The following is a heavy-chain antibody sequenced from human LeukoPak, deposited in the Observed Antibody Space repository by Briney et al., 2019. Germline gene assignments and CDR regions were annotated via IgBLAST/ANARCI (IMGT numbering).Heavy chain of an antibody. CDR1: GFTFSSYA. J-gene: IGHJ4*02. CDR3: AKVPLREIAGYYFDY. CDR2: ISYDGSNK. D-gene: IGHD5-24*01. Sequence: GGSLRLSCAASGFTFSSYAMHWVRQAPGKGLQWVAVISYDGSNKYYADSVKGRFTISRDNSKNTLYLQMNSLRAEDTAVYYCAKVPLREIAGYYFDYWGQGTLVTVSS. V-gene: IGHV3-30-3*01.